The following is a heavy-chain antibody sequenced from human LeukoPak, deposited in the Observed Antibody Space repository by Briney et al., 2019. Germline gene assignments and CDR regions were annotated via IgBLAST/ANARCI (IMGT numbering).Heavy chain of an antibody. J-gene: IGHJ4*02. Sequence: ASVKVSCKASGYTFTGYYMHWVPQAPGQGLEWMGWINPNSGGTNYAQKFQGRVTMTRDTSISTAYMELSRLRSDDTAVYYCIVVVPAAMVPPSPLDYWGQGTLVTVSS. CDR2: INPNSGGT. CDR1: GYTFTGYY. CDR3: IVVVPAAMVPPSPLDY. V-gene: IGHV1-2*02. D-gene: IGHD2-2*01.